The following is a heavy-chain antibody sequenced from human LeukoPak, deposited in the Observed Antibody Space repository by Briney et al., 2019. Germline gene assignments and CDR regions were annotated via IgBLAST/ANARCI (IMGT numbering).Heavy chain of an antibody. V-gene: IGHV1-18*01. D-gene: IGHD3-3*01. CDR1: GYTFTSYG. J-gene: IGHJ6*03. CDR2: ISAYNGNT. Sequence: ASVKVSCKASGYTFTSYGISWVRQAPGQGLECMGWISAYNGNTNYAQKLQGRVTMTTDTSTSTAYMELRSLRSDDTAVYYCARVPRFLEEDDYYMDVRGKGTTVTVSS. CDR3: ARVPRFLEEDDYYMDV.